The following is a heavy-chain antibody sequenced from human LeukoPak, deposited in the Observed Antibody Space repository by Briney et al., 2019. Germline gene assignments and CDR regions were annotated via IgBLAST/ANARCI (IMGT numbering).Heavy chain of an antibody. D-gene: IGHD6-19*01. CDR3: ARAWGIAVAGHYYYMDV. V-gene: IGHV1-69*04. CDR1: GGTFSSYA. J-gene: IGHJ6*03. Sequence: SVKVSCKASGGTFSSYAISWVRQAPGQGLEWMGRIIPILGIANYAQKFQGRVTITADESTSTAYMELSSLRSEDTAVYYCARAWGIAVAGHYYYMDVWGKGTTVTVSS. CDR2: IIPILGIA.